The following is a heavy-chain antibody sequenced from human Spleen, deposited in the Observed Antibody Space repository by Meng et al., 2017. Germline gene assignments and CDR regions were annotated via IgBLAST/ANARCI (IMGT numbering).Heavy chain of an antibody. CDR1: GGSFSDHY. CDR3: ARGPTTMAHDFDY. J-gene: IGHJ4*02. D-gene: IGHD4-11*01. V-gene: IGHV4-34*01. CDR2: INRSGST. Sequence: HVRLQQWGAGLLKPSETPSLSCAVYGGSFSDHYWSWIRQPPGKGLEWVGGINRSGSTTYNASLKSRATISVDTSQNNLSLKLSSVTAADSAVYYCARGPTTMAHDFDYWGQGTLVTVSS.